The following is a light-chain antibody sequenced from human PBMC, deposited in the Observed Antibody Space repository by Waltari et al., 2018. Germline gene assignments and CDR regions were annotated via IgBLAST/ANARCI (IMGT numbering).Light chain of an antibody. V-gene: IGLV2-8*01. Sequence: QSALTQPPSASGSPGQTVTISCAGTSSDVGSSDYVSWYQKHPGQAPKLLIYPVTKRPSGVPDRFSGAKSGNTASLTVSGLQAEDEADYYCSSNAGINNFVFGGGTKLTVL. CDR2: PVT. J-gene: IGLJ2*01. CDR1: SSDVGSSDY. CDR3: SSNAGINNFV.